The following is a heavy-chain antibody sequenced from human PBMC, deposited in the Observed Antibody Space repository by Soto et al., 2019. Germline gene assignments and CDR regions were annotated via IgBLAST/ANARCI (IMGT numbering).Heavy chain of an antibody. J-gene: IGHJ6*02. CDR3: ARDAPPMDV. CDR1: GYTFTSYG. V-gene: IGHV1-18*01. CDR2: ISDYNGNT. Sequence: QVQLVQSGAEVKKPGASVKVSCKASGYTFTSYGISWVRQAPGQGLERMGWISDYNGNTNYAQKLQVRVTMTTDTATSTSYMVLRSLRSDDTAVNYCARDAPPMDVWGQGTTVTVSS.